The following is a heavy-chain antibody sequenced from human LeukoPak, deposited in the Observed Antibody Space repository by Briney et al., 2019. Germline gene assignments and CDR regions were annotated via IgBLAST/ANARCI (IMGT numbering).Heavy chain of an antibody. J-gene: IGHJ4*02. CDR2: TYYRSKWYN. Sequence: SQTLSLTCAISGDSVSSNSAAWNWIRQSPSRGLEWLGRTYYRSKWYNNYAVFVKSRITVNPDTSKNQFSLQLDSVTPEDTAVYYCARDRTGDLYIDCWGQGTLVTVSS. V-gene: IGHV6-1*01. CDR1: GDSVSSNSAA. D-gene: IGHD7-27*01. CDR3: ARDRTGDLYIDC.